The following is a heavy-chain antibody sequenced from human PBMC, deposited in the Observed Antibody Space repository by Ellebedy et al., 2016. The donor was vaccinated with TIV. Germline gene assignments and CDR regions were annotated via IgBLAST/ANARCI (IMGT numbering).Heavy chain of an antibody. CDR2: NIPILGLA. CDR3: ARGKRGYSFGHDTYYGMDV. CDR1: GGTFSNYA. V-gene: IGHV1-69*10. D-gene: IGHD5-18*01. J-gene: IGHJ6*02. Sequence: AASVKVSCKASGGTFSNYAISWVRQAPGQGLEWMGGNIPILGLANSAQKFQGSVTITADGSTSTAYMELSSLTSEDTAVYFCARGKRGYSFGHDTYYGMDVWGQGTTVTVSS.